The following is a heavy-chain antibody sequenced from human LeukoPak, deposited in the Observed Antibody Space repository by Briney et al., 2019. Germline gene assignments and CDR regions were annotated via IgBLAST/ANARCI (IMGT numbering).Heavy chain of an antibody. J-gene: IGHJ4*02. CDR3: ARGGYSSSWYFGFDY. V-gene: IGHV3-7*04. D-gene: IGHD6-13*01. CDR2: IKPDGSEK. CDR1: GFTFSNYW. Sequence: GGSLRLSCAASGFTFSNYWMNWVRQAPGKGLEWVANIKPDGSEKYYVDSVKGRFTISRDNAKNSLYLQMNSLRAEDTAVYYCARGGYSSSWYFGFDYWGQGPLVTVSS.